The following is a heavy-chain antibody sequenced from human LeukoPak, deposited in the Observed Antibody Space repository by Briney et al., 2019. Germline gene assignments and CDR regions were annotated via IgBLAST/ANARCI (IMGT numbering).Heavy chain of an antibody. CDR1: GFTFSSYS. J-gene: IGHJ6*03. Sequence: GGSLRLSCAASGFTFSSYSMNWVRQAPGKGLEWVSYISSSSSTIYYADSVKGRFTISRDNAKNSLYLQMNSLRAEDTAVYYCARVGSGYYMDVWGKGTTVTVSS. D-gene: IGHD1-26*01. CDR2: ISSSSSTI. V-gene: IGHV3-48*04. CDR3: ARVGSGYYMDV.